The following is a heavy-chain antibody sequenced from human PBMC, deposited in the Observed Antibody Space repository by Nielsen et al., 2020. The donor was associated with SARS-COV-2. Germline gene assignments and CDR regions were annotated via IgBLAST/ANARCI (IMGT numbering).Heavy chain of an antibody. CDR3: ARAVLRDWYFDL. CDR1: GFTFSSYG. J-gene: IGHJ2*01. Sequence: GGSLRLSCAASGFTFSSYGMHWVRQAPAKGLEWVAVIWYDGSNKYYADSVKGRFTISRDNSKNTLYLQMNSLRAEDTAVYYCARAVLRDWYFDLWGRGTLVTVSS. V-gene: IGHV3-33*01. CDR2: IWYDGSNK. D-gene: IGHD2/OR15-2a*01.